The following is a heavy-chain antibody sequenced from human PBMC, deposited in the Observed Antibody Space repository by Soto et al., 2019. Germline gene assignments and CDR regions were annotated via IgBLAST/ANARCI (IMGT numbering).Heavy chain of an antibody. CDR3: ARDLDTAMTWDYYYYGMDV. J-gene: IGHJ6*02. D-gene: IGHD5-18*01. V-gene: IGHV4-39*02. Sequence: TSETLSLTCTVSGGSISSSSYYWGWLRQPPGKGLEWIGSIYYSGSTYYNPSLKSRVTISVDTSKNQFSLKLSSVTAADTAVYYCARDLDTAMTWDYYYYGMDVWGQGTTVTVSS. CDR1: GGSISSSSYY. CDR2: IYYSGST.